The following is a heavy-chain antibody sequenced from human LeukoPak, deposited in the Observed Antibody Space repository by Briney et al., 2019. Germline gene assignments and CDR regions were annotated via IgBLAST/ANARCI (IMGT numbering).Heavy chain of an antibody. D-gene: IGHD3-22*01. CDR1: GFTFSSYA. J-gene: IGHJ4*02. CDR2: ISYGGSNK. CDR3: AKEITMIVVGLDY. V-gene: IGHV3-30-3*01. Sequence: GGSLRLSCVASGFTFSSYAMHWVRQAPGKGLEWVAVISYGGSNKYYADSVKGRFTISRDNSKNTLYLQMNSLRAEDTAVYYCAKEITMIVVGLDYWGQGTLVTVSS.